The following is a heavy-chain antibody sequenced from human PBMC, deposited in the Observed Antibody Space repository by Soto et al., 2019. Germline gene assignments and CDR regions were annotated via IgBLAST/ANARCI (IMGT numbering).Heavy chain of an antibody. CDR3: ARGDCSGGSCPFDYGMDV. Sequence: ASVKVSCKASGYTFTSYGISWVRQAPGQGLEWMGWISAYNGNTNYAQKLQGRVTMTTDTSTSTAYMELRSLRSDDTAVYYCARGDCSGGSCPFDYGMDVWGQGTTVTVSS. CDR2: ISAYNGNT. D-gene: IGHD2-15*01. V-gene: IGHV1-18*01. J-gene: IGHJ6*02. CDR1: GYTFTSYG.